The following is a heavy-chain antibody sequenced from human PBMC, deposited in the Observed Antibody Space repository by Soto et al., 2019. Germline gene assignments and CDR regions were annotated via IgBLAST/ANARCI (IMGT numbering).Heavy chain of an antibody. J-gene: IGHJ6*02. CDR2: INPSGSIT. Sequence: GASVKVSCKASGYTFDRYYMHWVRQAPGQGLEWMGMINPSGSITSYAQKFQGRVTMTRDTSTRTLSMELTSLRSEDTAVYYCTRGSFLEWSRMDVWGQGTKVTVYS. CDR3: TRGSFLEWSRMDV. D-gene: IGHD3-3*01. V-gene: IGHV1-46*02. CDR1: GYTFDRYY.